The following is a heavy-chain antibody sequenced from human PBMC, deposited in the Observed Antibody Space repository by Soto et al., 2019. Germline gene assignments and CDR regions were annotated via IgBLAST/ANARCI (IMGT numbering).Heavy chain of an antibody. D-gene: IGHD1-7*01. J-gene: IGHJ6*02. V-gene: IGHV3-48*03. CDR1: GFTFSSYE. Sequence: LRLSCAASGFTFSSYEMNWVRQAPGKGLEWVSYISSSGSTIYYADSVKGRFTISRDNAKNSLYLQMNSLRAEDTAVYYCARDSTNYEYYYYYGMDVWGQGTTVTVSS. CDR2: ISSSGSTI. CDR3: ARDSTNYEYYYYYGMDV.